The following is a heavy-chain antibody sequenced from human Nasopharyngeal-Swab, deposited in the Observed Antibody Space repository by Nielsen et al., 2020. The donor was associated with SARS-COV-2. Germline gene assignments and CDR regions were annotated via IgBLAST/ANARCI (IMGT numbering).Heavy chain of an antibody. J-gene: IGHJ3*02. CDR3: ARDLTPMVIIYAFDM. Sequence: VRQAPGKGLEWVAFIAHDASNEYYADSVKGRFTISRDNSKNTLYLQMNSLRAEDTAVYYCARDLTPMVIIYAFDMWGQGTMVTVSS. V-gene: IGHV3-33*05. CDR2: IAHDASNE. D-gene: IGHD5-18*01.